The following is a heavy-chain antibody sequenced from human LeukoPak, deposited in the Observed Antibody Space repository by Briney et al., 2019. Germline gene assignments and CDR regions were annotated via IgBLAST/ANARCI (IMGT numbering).Heavy chain of an antibody. CDR1: GGSISTSNW. J-gene: IGHJ6*02. CDR2: AHPNGNA. CDR3: ATLYYEGYYGMDV. Sequence: SETLSLTCVVSGGSISTSNWWSWARQPPGKGLEWIGEAHPNGNANYNPSLRSRVTMSVDKSKNQFSLNLNFMTAADTAVYYCATLYYEGYYGMDVWGQGTTVTVSS. D-gene: IGHD3-22*01. V-gene: IGHV4/OR15-8*01.